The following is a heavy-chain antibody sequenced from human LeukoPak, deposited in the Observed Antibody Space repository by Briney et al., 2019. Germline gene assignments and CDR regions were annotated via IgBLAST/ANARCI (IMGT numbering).Heavy chain of an antibody. V-gene: IGHV4-34*01. CDR2: INHSGNT. Sequence: SETLSLTCAVDGGSFSGYYWSWIRQPPGKGLEWIGEINHSGNTNYNSSLKSRVTISVDTSKNQFSLTLSSVTAADTAVYYCATRPDIASTGPGWFDPWGQGTLVTVSS. CDR3: ATRPDIASTGPGWFDP. CDR1: GGSFSGYY. D-gene: IGHD6-13*01. J-gene: IGHJ5*02.